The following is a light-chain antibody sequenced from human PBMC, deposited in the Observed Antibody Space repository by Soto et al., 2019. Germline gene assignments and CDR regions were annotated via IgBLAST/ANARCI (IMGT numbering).Light chain of an antibody. J-gene: IGKJ3*01. Sequence: DIQMTQSPSTLSASVGDRVTITCRASQNISIYLNWYQQRPGRAPNLLIYSASNLQSGVPSRLSGTGSETYFTLTISGLQPEDFATYYCQQSYGTPFTFGPGTTIDL. V-gene: IGKV1-39*01. CDR3: QQSYGTPFT. CDR2: SAS. CDR1: QNISIY.